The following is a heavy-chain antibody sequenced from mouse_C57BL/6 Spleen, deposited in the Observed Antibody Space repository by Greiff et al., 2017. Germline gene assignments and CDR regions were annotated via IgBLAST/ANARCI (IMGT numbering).Heavy chain of an antibody. CDR2: IHPSDSDT. J-gene: IGHJ1*03. V-gene: IGHV1-74*01. CDR3: AITAVVARGWYFDV. D-gene: IGHD1-1*01. CDR1: GYTFTSYW. Sequence: QVQLQQPGAELVKPGASVKVSCKASGYTFTSYWMHWVQQRPGQGLEWIGRIHPSDSDTNYNQKFKGKATLTVDKSSSTAYMQLGSLTSEDSAVXYGAITAVVARGWYFDVWGTGTTVTVSS.